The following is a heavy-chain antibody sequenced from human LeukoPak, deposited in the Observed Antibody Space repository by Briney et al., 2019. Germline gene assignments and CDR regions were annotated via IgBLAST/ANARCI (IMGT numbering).Heavy chain of an antibody. D-gene: IGHD6-19*01. CDR2: ISKDGRFK. CDR3: TREEYSSFWSTAGAFDI. V-gene: IGHV3-30*03. Sequence: GGSLRLSCAASGFTFSSYNLHWVRQAPGKGLEWVAVISKDGRFKYYADSVKCRFTISRDNSKNTFYLQMNSLIIEDTAVYYCTREEYSSFWSTAGAFDIWGQGTMVTVSS. CDR1: GFTFSSYN. J-gene: IGHJ3*02.